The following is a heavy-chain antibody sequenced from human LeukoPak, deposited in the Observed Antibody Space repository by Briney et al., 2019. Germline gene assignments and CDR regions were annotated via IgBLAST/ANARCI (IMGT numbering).Heavy chain of an antibody. Sequence: GGSLRLSCAASGFTFSSYEMNWVRQAPGKGLEWVSYISSSGSTIYYADSVKGRFTISRDNAKNSLYLQMNSLRAEDTALYYCARGGITIFGVVLYMDVWGKGTTVTVSS. V-gene: IGHV3-48*03. CDR2: ISSSGSTI. CDR1: GFTFSSYE. D-gene: IGHD3-3*01. CDR3: ARGGITIFGVVLYMDV. J-gene: IGHJ6*03.